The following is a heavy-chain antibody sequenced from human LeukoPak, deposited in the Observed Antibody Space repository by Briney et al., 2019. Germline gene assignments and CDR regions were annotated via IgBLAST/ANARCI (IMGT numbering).Heavy chain of an antibody. J-gene: IGHJ4*02. D-gene: IGHD3-22*01. CDR2: IYYSKST. V-gene: IGHV4-39*07. CDR3: ASELDYYDSSGLDY. CDR1: GGSISSSSYY. Sequence: SETLSLTCTVSGGSISSSSYYCGWIRQPPGKGLEWIGSIYYSKSTYYNPSLKSRVTISVDTSKNQFSLKLSSVTAADTAVYYCASELDYYDSSGLDYWGQGTLVTVSS.